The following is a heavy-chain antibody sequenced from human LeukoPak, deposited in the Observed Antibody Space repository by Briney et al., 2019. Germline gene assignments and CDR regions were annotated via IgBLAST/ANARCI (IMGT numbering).Heavy chain of an antibody. D-gene: IGHD3-22*01. CDR1: GGSFSGYY. CDR3: AGSPYYYDSSGYYYGAPPPDY. V-gene: IGHV4-34*01. Sequence: PSETLSLTCAVYGGSFSGYYWSWIRQPPGKGLEWIGEINHSGSTNYNPSLKSRVTISVDTSKNQFSLKLSSVTAADTAVYYCAGSPYYYDSSGYYYGAPPPDYWGQGTLVTVSS. CDR2: INHSGST. J-gene: IGHJ4*02.